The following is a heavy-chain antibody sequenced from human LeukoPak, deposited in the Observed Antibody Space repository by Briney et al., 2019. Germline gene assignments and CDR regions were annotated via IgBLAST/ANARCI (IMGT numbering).Heavy chain of an antibody. D-gene: IGHD1-26*01. V-gene: IGHV4-59*01. CDR3: ARYFVGATTWFDP. Sequence: SETLSLTCTVSGGSISSYYWSWIRQPPGKGLEWIGYIYYSGSTNYNPSLKSRVTISVDTSKNQFSLKLSSVTAADTPVYYCARYFVGATTWFDPWGQGTLVTVSS. CDR2: IYYSGST. CDR1: GGSISSYY. J-gene: IGHJ5*02.